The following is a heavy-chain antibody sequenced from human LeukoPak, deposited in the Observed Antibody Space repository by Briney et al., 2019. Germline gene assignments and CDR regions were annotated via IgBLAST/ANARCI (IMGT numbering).Heavy chain of an antibody. Sequence: PGGSLRLSCAASGFTFSSYAMSWVRQAPGKGLEWVSAISGSGGGTYYADSVKGRFTISRDNSKNTLYLQMNSLRAEDTAVYYCAKGVSYYYYYGMDVWGQGTTVTVSS. J-gene: IGHJ6*02. V-gene: IGHV3-23*01. CDR1: GFTFSSYA. CDR3: AKGVSYYYYYGMDV. CDR2: ISGSGGGT.